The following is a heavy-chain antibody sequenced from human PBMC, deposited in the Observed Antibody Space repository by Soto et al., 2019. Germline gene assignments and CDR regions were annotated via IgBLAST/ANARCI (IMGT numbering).Heavy chain of an antibody. CDR3: AKDGGPGYSYGYGPRFY. J-gene: IGHJ4*02. Sequence: PGGSLRLSCAASGFTFSSYAMSWVRQAPGKGLEWVSAISGSGGSTYYADSVKGRFTISRDNSKNTLYLQMNSLRAEDTAVYYCAKDGGPGYSYGYGPRFYWGQGTLVTVSS. D-gene: IGHD5-18*01. CDR1: GFTFSSYA. CDR2: ISGSGGST. V-gene: IGHV3-23*01.